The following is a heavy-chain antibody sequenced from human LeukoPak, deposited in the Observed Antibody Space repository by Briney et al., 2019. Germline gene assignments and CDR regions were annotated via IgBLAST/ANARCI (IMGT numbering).Heavy chain of an antibody. CDR1: GYTFTTYG. Sequence: GASVKVSCRASGYTFTTYGISWVRQAPGQGLEWMGWSSPYNGNTNYAQKLRGRVTMTTDTSTSTAYMELRSLRSDDTAVYYCASGGTSGWRTPNDDYWGQGTLVTVSS. CDR3: ASGGTSGWRTPNDDY. CDR2: SSPYNGNT. V-gene: IGHV1-18*01. J-gene: IGHJ4*02. D-gene: IGHD6-19*01.